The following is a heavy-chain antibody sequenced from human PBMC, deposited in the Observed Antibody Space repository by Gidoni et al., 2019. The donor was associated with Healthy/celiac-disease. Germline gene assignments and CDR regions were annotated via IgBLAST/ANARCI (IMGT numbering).Heavy chain of an antibody. V-gene: IGHV3-48*02. CDR3: ASNFGVYGHFDY. Sequence: YISSSSSTIYYADSVKGRFTISRDNAKNSLYLQMNSLRDEDTAVYYCASNFGVYGHFDYWGQGTLVTVSS. J-gene: IGHJ4*02. CDR2: ISSSSSTI. D-gene: IGHD3-10*01.